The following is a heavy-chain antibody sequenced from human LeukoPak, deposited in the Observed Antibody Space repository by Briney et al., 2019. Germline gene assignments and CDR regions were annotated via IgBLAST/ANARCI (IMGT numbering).Heavy chain of an antibody. Sequence: PGGSLRLSCAASGFTFSSYWMHWVRQAPGKGLVWVSRINCEGSKTGLGDAVQGRFTISRDKAKTTLYLQMNSLRAEDTAVYYCAREDLYPGVDYWGQGTLVTVSS. CDR1: GFTFSSYW. CDR2: INCEGSKT. D-gene: IGHD3-10*01. CDR3: AREDLYPGVDY. V-gene: IGHV3-74*01. J-gene: IGHJ4*02.